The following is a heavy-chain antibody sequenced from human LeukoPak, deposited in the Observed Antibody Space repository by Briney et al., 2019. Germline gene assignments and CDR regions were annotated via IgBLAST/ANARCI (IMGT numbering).Heavy chain of an antibody. J-gene: IGHJ4*02. Sequence: KPGGSLRLSCAASGFTFSDYYMSWIRQAPGKGLEWVSYISSSGSTIYYADSVKGRFTISRDNAKNSLYLQMNSLRAEDTAVYYCARDPSYYYGSLSHFDFWGQGTLVTVSS. CDR3: ARDPSYYYGSLSHFDF. CDR1: GFTFSDYY. D-gene: IGHD3-10*01. CDR2: ISSSGSTI. V-gene: IGHV3-11*04.